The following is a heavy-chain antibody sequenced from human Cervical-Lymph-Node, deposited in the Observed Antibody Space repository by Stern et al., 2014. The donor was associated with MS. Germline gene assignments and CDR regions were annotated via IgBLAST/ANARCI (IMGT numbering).Heavy chain of an antibody. CDR3: AHGQWEIHGY. CDR2: LYWDDEK. J-gene: IGHJ4*02. CDR1: GFSLSSSGVG. Sequence: ESGPTLVKPTQTLTLTCTFSGFSLSSSGVGVGWIRQPPGKALEGLAGLYWDDEKRSNPSLGTRTTITKDPSKNQVVLTMTNMDPVDTATYYCAHGQWEIHGYWGQATLVTVSS. D-gene: IGHD1-26*01. V-gene: IGHV2-5*02.